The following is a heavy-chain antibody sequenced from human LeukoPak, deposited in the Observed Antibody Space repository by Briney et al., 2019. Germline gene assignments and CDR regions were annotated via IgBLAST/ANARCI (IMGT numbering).Heavy chain of an antibody. V-gene: IGHV4-4*07. CDR2: IYTSAIISGNT. Sequence: SETLSLTCTVSGASISSYYWSWIRQPPGKGLEWIGRIYTSAIISGNTNYNPSLKSRVTMSVDTSKNQFSLRLRSVTAADTAVYYCARGTGSLFYWGHGILVTVSS. J-gene: IGHJ4*01. CDR3: ARGTGSLFY. D-gene: IGHD3-10*01. CDR1: GASISSYY.